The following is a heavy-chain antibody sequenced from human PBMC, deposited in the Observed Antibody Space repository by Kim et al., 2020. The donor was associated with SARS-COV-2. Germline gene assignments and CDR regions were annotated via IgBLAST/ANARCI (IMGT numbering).Heavy chain of an antibody. CDR1: GYTFTTYS. CDR2: INAGNGNT. J-gene: IGHJ4*02. Sequence: ASVKVSCKASGYTFTTYSMYWVRQAPGQRLEWMGWINAGNGNTKYSQNFQDRVTITRDTSASTTYMELSSLRSEDTAVYYCARVASVFSDTSGGYFDNWGQGTLVTVSP. D-gene: IGHD3-22*01. CDR3: ARVASVFSDTSGGYFDN. V-gene: IGHV1-3*01.